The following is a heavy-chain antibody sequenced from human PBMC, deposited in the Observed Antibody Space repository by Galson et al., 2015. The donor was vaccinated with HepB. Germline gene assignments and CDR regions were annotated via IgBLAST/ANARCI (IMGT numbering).Heavy chain of an antibody. D-gene: IGHD2-15*01. CDR1: GGSISSYY. CDR3: ARSSSWGYCSGGSCSYYFDY. J-gene: IGHJ4*02. Sequence: ETLSLTCTVSGGSISSYYWSWIRQPPGKGLEWIGYIYYSGSTNYNPSLKSRVTISVDTSKNQFSLKLSSVTAADTAVYYCARSSSWGYCSGGSCSYYFDYWGQGTLVTVSS. CDR2: IYYSGST. V-gene: IGHV4-59*08.